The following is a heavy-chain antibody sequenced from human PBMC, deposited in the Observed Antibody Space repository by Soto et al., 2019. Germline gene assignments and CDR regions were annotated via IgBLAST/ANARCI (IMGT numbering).Heavy chain of an antibody. J-gene: IGHJ1*01. CDR2: IDYDGTTT. Sequence: EVQLVESGGGLVQPGGSLRLSCAASGFSFDSYWLHWVRQAPGQGLVWVSRIDYDGTTTNYADSVKGQFTISRDDAKNTLYLQINSLRPEATDVYYCARGPRASSGGTGAYWGQGTLVTVSS. V-gene: IGHV3-74*01. CDR1: GFSFDSYW. D-gene: IGHD2-2*01. CDR3: ARGPRASSGGTGAY.